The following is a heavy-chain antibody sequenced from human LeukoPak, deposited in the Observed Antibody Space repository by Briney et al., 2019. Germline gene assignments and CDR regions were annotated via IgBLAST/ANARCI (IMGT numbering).Heavy chain of an antibody. CDR2: INTNTGNP. CDR1: GYTFTSYA. J-gene: IGHJ5*02. D-gene: IGHD3-3*01. V-gene: IGHV7-4-1*02. CDR3: ARGSLLRFLEWLAWFDP. Sequence: ASVKVSCKASGYTFTSYAMNWVRQAPGQGLEWMGWINTNTGNPTYAQGFTGRFVFSLDTSVSTAYLQISSLKAEDTAVYYCARGSLLRFLEWLAWFDPWGQGTLVTVSS.